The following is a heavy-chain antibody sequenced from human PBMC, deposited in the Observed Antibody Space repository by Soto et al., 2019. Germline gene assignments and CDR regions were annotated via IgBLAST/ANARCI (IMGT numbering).Heavy chain of an antibody. D-gene: IGHD3-3*01. CDR1: GFTVSSNY. Sequence: PGGSLRLSCAASGFTVSSNYMSWVRQAPGKGLEWVSVIYSGGSTYYADSVKGRFTISRDNSKNTLYLQMNSLRAEDTAVYYCASNPLGYDDFWSGYHPFDYWGQGTLVTVSS. CDR3: ASNPLGYDDFWSGYHPFDY. J-gene: IGHJ4*02. V-gene: IGHV3-66*01. CDR2: IYSGGST.